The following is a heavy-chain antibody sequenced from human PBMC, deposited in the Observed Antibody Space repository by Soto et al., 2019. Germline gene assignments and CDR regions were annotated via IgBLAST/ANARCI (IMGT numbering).Heavy chain of an antibody. CDR2: IYHSGST. D-gene: IGHD5-18*01. CDR3: ARTGYSYGRFDY. CDR1: GGSISSSNW. V-gene: IGHV4-4*02. Sequence: QVQLQESGPGLVKPSGTLSLTCAVSGGSISSSNWWSWVRQPPGKGLEWIGEIYHSGSTNYNPSLKSRVXXXVXXSKNQFSLKLSSVTAADTAVYYCARTGYSYGRFDYWGQGTLVTVSS. J-gene: IGHJ4*02.